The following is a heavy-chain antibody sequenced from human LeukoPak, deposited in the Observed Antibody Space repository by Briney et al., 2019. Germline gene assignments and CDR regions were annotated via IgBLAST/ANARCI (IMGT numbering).Heavy chain of an antibody. CDR2: IKEDGSES. V-gene: IGHV3-7*03. CDR1: GFTFSSDW. D-gene: IGHD5-12*01. Sequence: GGSLRLSCVVSGFTFSSDWMTWVRQAPGKGLEWVANIKEDGSESYYVDSVKGRFTISRDNTKNSLYLQMNSLRTEDTAVYYCARFPRDPWRFDYWGQGTLVSVSS. J-gene: IGHJ4*02. CDR3: ARFPRDPWRFDY.